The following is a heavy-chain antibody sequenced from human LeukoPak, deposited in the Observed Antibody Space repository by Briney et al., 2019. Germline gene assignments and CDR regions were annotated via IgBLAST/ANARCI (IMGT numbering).Heavy chain of an antibody. V-gene: IGHV4-59*08. Sequence: SETLSLTRLVSSGSVSSYYWTWIRQPPGKGLEWIGYIYHTGSNNYSPSLKSRVTMYVDTSKNQLSLKLSSVTAADTAMYYCARARYTNSWYAVDIWGQGTMVTVSS. CDR1: SGSVSSYY. CDR3: ARARYTNSWYAVDI. D-gene: IGHD6-13*01. CDR2: IYHTGSN. J-gene: IGHJ3*02.